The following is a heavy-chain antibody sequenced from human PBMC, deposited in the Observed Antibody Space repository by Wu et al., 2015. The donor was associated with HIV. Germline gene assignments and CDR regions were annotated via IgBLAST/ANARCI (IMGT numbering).Heavy chain of an antibody. CDR1: GYTFTTSD. J-gene: IGHJ4*02. D-gene: IGHD4-23*01. CDR2: INPNSGKG. Sequence: QVQLVQSGAEVKKPGASVKVSCKASGYTFTTSDIHWVRQASGQGLEWMGWINPNSGKGYYAQRFQGRVTMSRNISTTTAHMELSSLTSEDTAVYYCARDGIDYGGYSHNVYYFDYWGQGTLVTVSS. V-gene: IGHV1-8*01. CDR3: ARDGIDYGGYSHNVYYFDY.